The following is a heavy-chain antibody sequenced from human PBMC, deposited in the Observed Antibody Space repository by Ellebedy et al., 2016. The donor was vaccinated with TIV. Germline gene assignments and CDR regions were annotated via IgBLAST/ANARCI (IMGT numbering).Heavy chain of an antibody. D-gene: IGHD1-1*01. CDR1: GFTFSTSW. V-gene: IGHV3-7*01. CDR2: MNGDGNER. J-gene: IGHJ4*02. Sequence: PGGPLRLSCAAPGFTFSTSWMSWVRQAPGQGLAWVANMNGDGNERYYVDSVEGRFTISRDNTRNSLYLQMNSLRADDTAVYYCTKDGSGTMNFWGQGTLVTVSS. CDR3: TKDGSGTMNF.